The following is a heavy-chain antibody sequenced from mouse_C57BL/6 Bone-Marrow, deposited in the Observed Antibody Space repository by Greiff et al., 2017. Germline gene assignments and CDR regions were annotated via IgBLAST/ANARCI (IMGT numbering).Heavy chain of an antibody. CDR2: IDPNSGGT. D-gene: IGHD1-1*01. Sequence: QVQLQQPGAELVKPGASVKLSCKASGYTFTSYWMPWVQPRPGRGLEWIGRIDPNSGGTTYNETFTSTATLTVDKPSRTAYMQLSSLTSEDSAVYYCARSIYYYGSSYGYYAMDYWGQGTSVTVAS. J-gene: IGHJ4*01. CDR1: GYTFTSYW. CDR3: ARSIYYYGSSYGYYAMDY. V-gene: IGHV1-72*01.